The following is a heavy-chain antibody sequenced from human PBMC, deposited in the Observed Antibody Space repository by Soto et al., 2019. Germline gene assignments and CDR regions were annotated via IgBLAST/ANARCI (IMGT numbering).Heavy chain of an antibody. V-gene: IGHV1-3*01. D-gene: IGHD1-1*01. Sequence: ASVKVPCKASRYSFTTYALHWVRQAPGQRLEWMGWINAGNGDTKYSEKFQGRVTITRDTSANTAYMELSSLRSEDTSVYYCARDPGTGAALRAYHFDYWGQGTLVTVSS. CDR1: RYSFTTYA. CDR2: INAGNGDT. J-gene: IGHJ4*02. CDR3: ARDPGTGAALRAYHFDY.